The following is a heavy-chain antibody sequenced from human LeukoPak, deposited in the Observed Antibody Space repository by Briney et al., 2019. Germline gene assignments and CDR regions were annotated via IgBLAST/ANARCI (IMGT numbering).Heavy chain of an antibody. D-gene: IGHD1-26*01. CDR2: ITGSGGST. CDR1: GFTFSDYA. J-gene: IGHJ5*02. CDR3: ARLVGATAS. Sequence: PGGSLRLSCAASGFTFSDYAMTWVRQAPGKGLEWVSSITGSGGSTYYADSVKGRFTISRDNSKNTLYLQINSLRAEDTALYYCARLVGATASWGQGALVTVSS. V-gene: IGHV3-23*01.